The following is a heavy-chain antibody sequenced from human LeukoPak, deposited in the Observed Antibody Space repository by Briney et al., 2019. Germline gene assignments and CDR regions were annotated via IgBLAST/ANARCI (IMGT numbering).Heavy chain of an antibody. CDR2: INPNIGGT. Sequence: ASVKVSCKASGYTFTGYYMHWVRQAPGQGLEWMGWINPNIGGTNYAQNFQGRVTMTRDTSISTAYMELSRLRYDDTAVYYCARGATVTTLPHYYCFMDVWGKGTTVTVSS. CDR3: ARGATVTTLPHYYCFMDV. D-gene: IGHD4-17*01. V-gene: IGHV1-2*02. J-gene: IGHJ6*03. CDR1: GYTFTGYY.